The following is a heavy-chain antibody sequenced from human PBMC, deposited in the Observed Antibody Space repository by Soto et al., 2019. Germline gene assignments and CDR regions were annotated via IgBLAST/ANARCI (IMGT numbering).Heavy chain of an antibody. Sequence: PSETLSLTCTVSCDSISGGASFWSCIRQPPGKGLEWIANVYYSGSSYYNPSLKSRLTISVDTTKNQFSLQLKSMTAADTAVYYCAKLSCTSSTCYFPGWFDPWGQGTLVTVSS. CDR3: AKLSCTSSTCYFPGWFDP. D-gene: IGHD2-2*01. V-gene: IGHV4-31*03. CDR2: VYYSGSS. CDR1: CDSISGGASF. J-gene: IGHJ5*02.